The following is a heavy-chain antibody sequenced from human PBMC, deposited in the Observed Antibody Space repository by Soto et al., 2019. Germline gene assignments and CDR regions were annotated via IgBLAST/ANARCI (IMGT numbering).Heavy chain of an antibody. D-gene: IGHD3-10*01. V-gene: IGHV3-23*01. CDR1: GFTFSSYA. CDR3: AKDGGKFHYGSGSYDY. CDR2: ISGSGGST. Sequence: GGSLRLSSAASGFTFSSYAMSWVRQAPGKGLEWVSAISGSGGSTYYADSVKGRFTISRDNSKNTLYLQMNSLRAEDTAVYYCAKDGGKFHYGSGSYDYWGQGTLVTVSS. J-gene: IGHJ4*02.